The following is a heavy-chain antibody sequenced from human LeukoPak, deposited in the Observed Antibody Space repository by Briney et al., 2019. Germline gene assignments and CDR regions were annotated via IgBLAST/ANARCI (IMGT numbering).Heavy chain of an antibody. CDR3: ARGGESYYYGSGMFQIGDD. CDR2: MYYSGST. V-gene: IGHV4-39*07. CDR1: GGSISSSSYY. J-gene: IGHJ4*02. D-gene: IGHD3-10*01. Sequence: PSETLSLTCTVSGGSISSSSYYWGWIRQPPGKGLEWIGSMYYSGSTYYNPSLKSRVTISVDTSKNQFSLKLSSVTAADTAVYYCARGGESYYYGSGMFQIGDDWGQGTLVTVSS.